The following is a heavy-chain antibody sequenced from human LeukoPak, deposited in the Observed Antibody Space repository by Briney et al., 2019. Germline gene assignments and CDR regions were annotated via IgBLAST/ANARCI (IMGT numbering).Heavy chain of an antibody. CDR2: ISSSSTYI. D-gene: IGHD3-10*01. V-gene: IGHV3-21*01. CDR1: GFTFSSYS. J-gene: IGHJ5*01. CDR3: ARDRGVSGRFGEVAS. Sequence: GGSLRLSCAASGFTFSSYSMNWVRQAPGKGLEWVSFISSSSTYIYYADSVKGRFTISRDDAKNSLYLQMSSLRADDTAVYYCARDRGVSGRFGEVASWGQGTLVTVSS.